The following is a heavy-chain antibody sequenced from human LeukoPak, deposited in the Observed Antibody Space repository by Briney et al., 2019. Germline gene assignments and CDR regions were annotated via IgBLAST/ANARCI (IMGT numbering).Heavy chain of an antibody. CDR2: ISGSAGST. Sequence: GGSLRLSCAASGFTFSSYAMSWVRQAPGKGLEWVSAISGSAGSTYYADSVKGRFTISRDNSKNTLYLQMNSLRAEDTAVYYCAKAEEWELLTWFDYWGQGTLVTVSS. CDR3: AKAEEWELLTWFDY. J-gene: IGHJ4*02. D-gene: IGHD1-26*01. CDR1: GFTFSSYA. V-gene: IGHV3-23*01.